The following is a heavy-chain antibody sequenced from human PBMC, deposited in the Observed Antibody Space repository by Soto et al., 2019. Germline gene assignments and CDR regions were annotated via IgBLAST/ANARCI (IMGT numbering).Heavy chain of an antibody. CDR3: AKALDTAMAGHLLNYYYGMDV. Sequence: EVQLLESGGGLVQPGGSLRLSCAASGFTFSSYAMSWVRQAPGKGLEWVSAISGSGGSTYYADSVKGRFTISRDNSKNTLYLQMNSLRAEDTAVYYCAKALDTAMAGHLLNYYYGMDVWGQGTTVTVSS. CDR2: ISGSGGST. J-gene: IGHJ6*02. V-gene: IGHV3-23*01. D-gene: IGHD5-18*01. CDR1: GFTFSSYA.